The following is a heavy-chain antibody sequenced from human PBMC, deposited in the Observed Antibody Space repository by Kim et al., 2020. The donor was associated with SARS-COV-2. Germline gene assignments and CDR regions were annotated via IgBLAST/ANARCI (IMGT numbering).Heavy chain of an antibody. CDR3: SSGGKVLPDTLAFDY. Sequence: ASVKVSCKASAYTFSSYGISWVRQAPGQGREWMGGISAYNGYKKYTQSLQGRVTLTTDTSTSTAYMELRSLRSDDPAVYYCSSGGKVLPDTLAFDYWCQGTLVSVSS. CDR2: ISAYNGYK. CDR1: AYTFSSYG. D-gene: IGHD2-2*01. J-gene: IGHJ4*02. V-gene: IGHV1-18*01.